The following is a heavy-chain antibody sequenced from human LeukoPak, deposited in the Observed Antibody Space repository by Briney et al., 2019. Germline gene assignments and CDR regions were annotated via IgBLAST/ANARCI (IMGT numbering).Heavy chain of an antibody. J-gene: IGHJ4*02. D-gene: IGHD3-9*01. CDR1: GFTYSHNG. CDR3: ARSWFPYYFDY. CDR2: IDNDGGST. V-gene: IGHV3-74*01. Sequence: PGGSLRLSCVASGFTYSHNGMHWVRQAPGKGLVWVSRIDNDGGSTTYADSVKGRFTISRDNAKNTLYLQMNSVRAEDTAVYYCARSWFPYYFDYWGQGTLVTVSS.